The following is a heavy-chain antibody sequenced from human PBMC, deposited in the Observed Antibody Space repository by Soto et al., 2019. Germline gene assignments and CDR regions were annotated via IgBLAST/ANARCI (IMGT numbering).Heavy chain of an antibody. CDR3: ARVAARPELYYYYGMDV. J-gene: IGHJ6*02. Sequence: GESLKISCKGSGYSFTSYWISWVRQMPGKGLEWMGRIDPSDSYTNYSPSFQGHVTISADKSISTAYLQRSSLKASDTAMYYCARVAARPELYYYYGMDVWGQGTTVTVSS. V-gene: IGHV5-10-1*01. CDR2: IDPSDSYT. D-gene: IGHD6-6*01. CDR1: GYSFTSYW.